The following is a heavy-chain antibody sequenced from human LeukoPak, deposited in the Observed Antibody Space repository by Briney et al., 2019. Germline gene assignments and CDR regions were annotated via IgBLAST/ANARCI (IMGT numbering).Heavy chain of an antibody. CDR2: ISWNSGSI. D-gene: IGHD3-22*01. V-gene: IGHV3-9*01. Sequence: GGSLRLSCAASGFTFDDYAMHWVRQAPGKGLEWVSGISWNSGSIGYADSVKGRFTISRDNAKNSLYLQMNSLRAEDTAVYYCARDKGYYDSSGPTGYYWGQGTLVTVSS. J-gene: IGHJ4*02. CDR1: GFTFDDYA. CDR3: ARDKGYYDSSGPTGYY.